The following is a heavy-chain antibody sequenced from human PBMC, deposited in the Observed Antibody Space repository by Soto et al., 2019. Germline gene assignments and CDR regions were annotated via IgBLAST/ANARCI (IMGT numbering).Heavy chain of an antibody. J-gene: IGHJ4*02. CDR3: ARGGGGEWELPWTFDY. V-gene: IGHV1-69*12. D-gene: IGHD1-26*01. Sequence: QVQLVQSGAEVKKPGSSVKVSCKASGGTFSSYAISWVRQAPGQGLEWMGGIIPIFGTANYAQKFQGRVTITADESTGTAYMEVSSLRSEDTAVYYCARGGGGEWELPWTFDYWGQGTLVTVSS. CDR2: IIPIFGTA. CDR1: GGTFSSYA.